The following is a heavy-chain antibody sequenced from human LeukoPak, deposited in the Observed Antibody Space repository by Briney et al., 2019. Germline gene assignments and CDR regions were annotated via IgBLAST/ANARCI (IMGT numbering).Heavy chain of an antibody. V-gene: IGHV4-59*01. CDR2: IYYRGST. CDR1: GGSISPYF. D-gene: IGHD3-3*01. Sequence: SETLSLTCTVSGGSISPYFWSWLRQPPGKGLEWIGYIYYRGSTTYNPSLKSRVTISLQTSKNQFSLRLTSVTAADTAVYYCARVAFTREYYFDYWGQGTPVTVSS. J-gene: IGHJ4*02. CDR3: ARVAFTREYYFDY.